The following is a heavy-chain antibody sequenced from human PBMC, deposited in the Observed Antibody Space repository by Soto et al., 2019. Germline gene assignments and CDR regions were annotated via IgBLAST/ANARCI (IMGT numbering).Heavy chain of an antibody. CDR2: VYYRGRS. J-gene: IGHJ4*02. V-gene: IGHV4-39*01. D-gene: IGHD4-17*01. CDR3: VSQRTTVPTQAYFDY. Sequence: SETLSLTCTVSGGSVTNSSYYWGWIRQSPGKGLEWIGSVYYRGRSYSKSSVKSRVTISVDTSKDRFSLSLNSVTASDTAVYFCVSQRTTVPTQAYFDYWGPGALVTVSS. CDR1: GGSVTNSSYY.